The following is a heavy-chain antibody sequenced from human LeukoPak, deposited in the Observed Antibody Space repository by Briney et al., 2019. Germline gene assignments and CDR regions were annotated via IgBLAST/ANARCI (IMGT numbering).Heavy chain of an antibody. Sequence: PETLSLTCTVSGGSISSYYWSWIRQPAGKGLEWIGRIYTSGSTNYNPSLKSRVTMSVDTSKNQFSLKLSSVTAADTAVHYCARVDNFGDYYYWGQGTLVTVSS. V-gene: IGHV4-4*07. D-gene: IGHD4-17*01. CDR2: IYTSGST. CDR1: GGSISSYY. J-gene: IGHJ4*02. CDR3: ARVDNFGDYYY.